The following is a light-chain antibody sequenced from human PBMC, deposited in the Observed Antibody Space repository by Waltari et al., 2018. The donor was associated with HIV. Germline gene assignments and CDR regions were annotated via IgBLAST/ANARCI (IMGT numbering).Light chain of an antibody. J-gene: IGLJ1*01. Sequence: QSVLTQPPSASGTPGQRVTISCSGSSSNIGNNYVYWYQQIPGTAPKLLSYRNDQRPSGVPDLFSGSKSGTSASLAISGLRSEDEADYYCAAWDDSLSGYVFGTGTKVTVL. CDR1: SSNIGNNY. V-gene: IGLV1-47*01. CDR2: RND. CDR3: AAWDDSLSGYV.